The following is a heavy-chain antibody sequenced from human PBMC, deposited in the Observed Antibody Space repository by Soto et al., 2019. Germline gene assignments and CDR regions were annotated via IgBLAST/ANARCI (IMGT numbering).Heavy chain of an antibody. CDR1: GRRICRYY. Sequence: SVTIPLTWSLGGRRICRYYWSWIRQTPGKGLQRTGYNYYSWSPNYNPSLKSRVTISVDTSKNQFSLKLSSGTASDPAVYYCARDARPFLKGYGDYAYCNYGMYIKDQGTTVGVSS. CDR2: NYYSWSP. J-gene: IGHJ6*02. D-gene: IGHD4-17*01. V-gene: IGHV4-59*01. CDR3: ARDARPFLKGYGDYAYCNYGMYI.